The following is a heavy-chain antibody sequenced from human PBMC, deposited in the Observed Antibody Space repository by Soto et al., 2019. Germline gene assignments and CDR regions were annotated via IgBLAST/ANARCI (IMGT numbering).Heavy chain of an antibody. CDR2: INPNSGGT. V-gene: IGHV1-2*02. CDR1: GYTFTGYY. Sequence: QVQLVQSEAEVKKPGASVKVSCKASGYTFTGYYMHWVRQAPGQGLEWMGWINPNSGGTNYAQKFQGRVTMTRDTSISTAYMELSRLRSDDTAVYYCARDGDFWSGYSIYYYYGMDVWGQGTTVTVSS. J-gene: IGHJ6*02. CDR3: ARDGDFWSGYSIYYYYGMDV. D-gene: IGHD3-3*01.